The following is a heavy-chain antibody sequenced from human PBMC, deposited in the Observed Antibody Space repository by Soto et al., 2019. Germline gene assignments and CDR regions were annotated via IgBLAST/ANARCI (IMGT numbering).Heavy chain of an antibody. CDR2: INSDGSST. CDR3: VRVDYDILTGYYYFDY. J-gene: IGHJ4*02. V-gene: IGHV3-74*01. D-gene: IGHD3-9*01. Sequence: GGSLRLSCAASGFTFSSYWMHWVRQAPGKGLVWVSRINSDGSSTSYADSVKGRFTISRDNAKNTLYLQMNSLRAEDTAVYYCVRVDYDILTGYYYFDYWGQGTLVTVSS. CDR1: GFTFSSYW.